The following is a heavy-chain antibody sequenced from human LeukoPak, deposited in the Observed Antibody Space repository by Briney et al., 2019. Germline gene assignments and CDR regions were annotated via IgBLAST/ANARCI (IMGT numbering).Heavy chain of an antibody. V-gene: IGHV4-59*01. CDR3: AREHRPYSSSWYYFDY. D-gene: IGHD6-13*01. CDR2: IYYSGST. Sequence: SETLSLTCTVSGGSISSYYWSWNRQPPGKGLEWIGYIYYSGSTNYNPSLKSRVTISVDTSKNQFSLKLSSVTAADTAVYYCAREHRPYSSSWYYFDYWGQGTLVTVSS. J-gene: IGHJ4*02. CDR1: GGSISSYY.